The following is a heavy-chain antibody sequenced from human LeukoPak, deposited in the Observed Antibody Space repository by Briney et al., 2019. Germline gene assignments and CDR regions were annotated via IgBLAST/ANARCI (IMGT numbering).Heavy chain of an antibody. CDR3: AKVEGGWTAAGPNFDY. CDR1: GFTFSSYA. Sequence: GGSLRLSCAASGFTFSSYAMSWVRQAPGKGLEWVSAISGSGGSTYYADSVKGRFTISRDNSKNTLCLQMNSLRAEDTAVYYCAKVEGGWTAAGPNFDYWGQGTLVTVSS. CDR2: ISGSGGST. V-gene: IGHV3-23*01. J-gene: IGHJ4*02. D-gene: IGHD6-13*01.